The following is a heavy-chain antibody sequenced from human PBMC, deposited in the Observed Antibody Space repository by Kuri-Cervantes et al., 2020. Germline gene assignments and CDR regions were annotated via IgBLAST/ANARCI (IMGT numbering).Heavy chain of an antibody. CDR1: GFTFSSYA. Sequence: GSLRLSCAASGFTFSSYAMHWVRQAPGKGLEWVAVISYDGSNKYYADSVKGRFTISRDNSKNTLYLQMNSLRAEDTAVYYCAKDLSFEVTPAEYFQHWGQGTLVTVSS. D-gene: IGHD4-11*01. V-gene: IGHV3-30*14. CDR3: AKDLSFEVTPAEYFQH. CDR2: ISYDGSNK. J-gene: IGHJ1*01.